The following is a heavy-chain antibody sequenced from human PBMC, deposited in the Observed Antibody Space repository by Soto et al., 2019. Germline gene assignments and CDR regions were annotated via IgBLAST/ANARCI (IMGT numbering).Heavy chain of an antibody. V-gene: IGHV4-31*03. D-gene: IGHD4-17*01. CDR1: GGSISSGGYY. CDR3: ARGDYGDYANLFYYYYGMDV. CDR2: IYYSGST. J-gene: IGHJ6*02. Sequence: QVQLQESGPGLVKPSQTLSLTCTVSGGSISSGGYYWSWISQHPGKGLEWIGYIYYSGSTYYNPALQSRVTISVDTSKNQFSLKLSSVTAADTAVYYCARGDYGDYANLFYYYYGMDVWGQGTTVTVSS.